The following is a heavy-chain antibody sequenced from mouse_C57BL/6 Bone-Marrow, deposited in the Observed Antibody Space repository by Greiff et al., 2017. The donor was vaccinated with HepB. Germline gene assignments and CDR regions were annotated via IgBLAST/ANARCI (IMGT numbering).Heavy chain of an antibody. Sequence: EVLLVESGGGLVQPGGSLKLSCAASGFTFSDYYMYWVRQTPEKRLEWVAYISNGGGSTYYLDTVKGRFTISRDKAKNTLYLHMRRLKSEDTAMYFCARQTHYGGDWYFDVWGTGTTVTVSS. J-gene: IGHJ1*03. D-gene: IGHD1-1*02. V-gene: IGHV5-12*01. CDR2: ISNGGGST. CDR3: ARQTHYGGDWYFDV. CDR1: GFTFSDYY.